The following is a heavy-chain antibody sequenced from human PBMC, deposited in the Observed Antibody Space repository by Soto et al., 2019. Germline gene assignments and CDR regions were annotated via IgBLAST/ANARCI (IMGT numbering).Heavy chain of an antibody. Sequence: QVQLVQSGAEVKKPGSSVKVSCEASGGTFSSYAISWVRQDPGQGLEWMGGIIPIFDTANYAQKFQGRVTTTADESTSTAYMELSSLRAEDTGVYYCARDCGGYSYGYWGQGTLVTVSS. J-gene: IGHJ4*02. CDR1: GGTFSSYA. V-gene: IGHV1-69*12. CDR3: ARDCGGYSYGY. D-gene: IGHD5-18*01. CDR2: IIPIFDTA.